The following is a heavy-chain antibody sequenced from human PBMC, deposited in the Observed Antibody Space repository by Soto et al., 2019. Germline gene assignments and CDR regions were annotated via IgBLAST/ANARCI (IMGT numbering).Heavy chain of an antibody. D-gene: IGHD6-19*01. CDR3: AHIVRPYRYSSGWYFDY. J-gene: IGHJ4*02. CDR1: GFSLSTSGVG. CDR2: IYWDDDK. V-gene: IGHV2-5*02. Sequence: SGPTLVNPTQTLTLTCTFSGFSLSTSGVGVGWIRQPPGKALEWLALIYWDDDKRYSPSLKSRLTITKDTSKNQVVLTMTNMDPVDTATYYCAHIVRPYRYSSGWYFDYWGQGTLVTVSS.